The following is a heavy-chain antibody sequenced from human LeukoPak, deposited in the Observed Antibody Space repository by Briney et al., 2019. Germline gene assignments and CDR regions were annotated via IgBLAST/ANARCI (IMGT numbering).Heavy chain of an antibody. CDR2: IYYSGST. J-gene: IGHJ4*02. V-gene: IGHV4-39*07. D-gene: IGHD5-24*01. CDR3: ARVVRDGYNLEVDY. CDR1: GGSISSSSYY. Sequence: PSETLSLTCTVSGGSISSSSYYWGWIRQPLGKGLEWIGSIYYSGSTYYNPSLKSRVTISVDTSKNQFSLKLSSVTAADTAVYYCARVVRDGYNLEVDYWGQGTLVTVSS.